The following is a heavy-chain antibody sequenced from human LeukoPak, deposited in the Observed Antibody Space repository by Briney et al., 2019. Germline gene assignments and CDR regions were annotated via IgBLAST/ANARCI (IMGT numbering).Heavy chain of an antibody. CDR1: GFTFDDYA. CDR2: ISWNSGSI. CDR3: ANSLEGVRGAFDY. Sequence: PGGSLRLSCAASGFTFDDYAMHWVRQAPGKGLEWVSGISWNSGSIGYADSVKGRFTISRDNAKNSLYLQMNSLRAEDMALYYCANSLEGVRGAFDYWGQGTLVTVSS. J-gene: IGHJ4*02. D-gene: IGHD3-16*01. V-gene: IGHV3-9*03.